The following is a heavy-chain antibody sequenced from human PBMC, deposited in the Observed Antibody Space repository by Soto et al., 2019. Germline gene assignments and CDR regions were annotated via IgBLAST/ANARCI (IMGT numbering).Heavy chain of an antibody. CDR3: VHSKYTDFWSGYYSFYFDY. CDR1: GFSLSTSGEG. CDR2: IYWNDDK. D-gene: IGHD3-3*01. V-gene: IGHV2-5*01. Sequence: QITLKKSGPTQVKPTQTLTLTCTFSGFSLSTSGEGVGWIRQPPGKALEWLALIYWNDDKPYSPSLKNRLTVTKDASKNQVVLTMTNMDPVDTATYYCVHSKYTDFWSGYYSFYFDYWGQGTLVTVSS. J-gene: IGHJ4*02.